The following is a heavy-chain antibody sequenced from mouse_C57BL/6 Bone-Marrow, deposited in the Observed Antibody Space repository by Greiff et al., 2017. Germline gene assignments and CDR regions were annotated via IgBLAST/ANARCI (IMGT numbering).Heavy chain of an antibody. D-gene: IGHD1-1*01. Sequence: QVQLQQPGAELVMPGASVKLSCKASGYTFTSYWMHWVKQRPGQGLEWIGEIDPSASYTNYNQKFKGKSTLTVDKSSSTAYMQLSSLTSEDSAVYYCARERGFITTVVVPVDYWGQGTTLTVSS. CDR1: GYTFTSYW. CDR3: ARERGFITTVVVPVDY. CDR2: IDPSASYT. V-gene: IGHV1-69*01. J-gene: IGHJ2*01.